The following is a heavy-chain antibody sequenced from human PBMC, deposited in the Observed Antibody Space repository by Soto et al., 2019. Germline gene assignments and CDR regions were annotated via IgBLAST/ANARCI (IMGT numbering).Heavy chain of an antibody. CDR2: INHSGST. Sequence: QVQLQQWGAGLLKPSETLSLTCAVYGGSFSGYYWSWIRQPPGRGLEWIGEINHSGSTNYNPSLKSRVIISVDTSKHQFSRKLSAVTAADTAVYYCARAIAAGAPDNWFDPWGQGTLVTVSS. D-gene: IGHD6-13*01. CDR3: ARAIAAGAPDNWFDP. CDR1: GGSFSGYY. J-gene: IGHJ5*02. V-gene: IGHV4-34*01.